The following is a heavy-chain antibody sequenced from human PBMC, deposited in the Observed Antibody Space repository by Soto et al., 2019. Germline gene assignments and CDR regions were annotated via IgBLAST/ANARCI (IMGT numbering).Heavy chain of an antibody. CDR3: AKNGQPPYYYYGMDV. Sequence: ASVKVSCNASGYTCTRYGISWVRQAPGQGLEWMGWISGYNGDTNYAQKFQGRVTMTVDTSTTTAFMELTSLTSDDRAVYYCAKNGQPPYYYYGMDVWGQGTTDIVSS. CDR2: ISGYNGDT. V-gene: IGHV1-18*01. CDR1: GYTCTRYG. J-gene: IGHJ6*02. D-gene: IGHD2-8*01.